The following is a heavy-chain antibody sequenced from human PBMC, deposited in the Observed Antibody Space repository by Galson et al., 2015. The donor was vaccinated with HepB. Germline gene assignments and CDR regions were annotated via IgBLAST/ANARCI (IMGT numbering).Heavy chain of an antibody. D-gene: IGHD3-10*01. CDR3: ARDESSYYYNSGSLDY. Sequence: SVKVSCKASGYTFTSYYMHWVRQAPGQGLEWMAIINPSGGSTSYAQKFQGRVTMTRDTSTSTVYMELSSLRSEDTAVYYCARDESSYYYNSGSLDYWGQGTLVTVSS. CDR1: GYTFTSYY. V-gene: IGHV1-46*01. J-gene: IGHJ4*02. CDR2: INPSGGST.